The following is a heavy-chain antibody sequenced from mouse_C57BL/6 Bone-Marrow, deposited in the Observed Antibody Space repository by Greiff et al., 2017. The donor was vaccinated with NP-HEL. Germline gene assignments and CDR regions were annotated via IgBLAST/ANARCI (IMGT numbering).Heavy chain of an antibody. CDR2: IDPSDSYT. CDR1: GYTFTSYW. Sequence: QVQLQQSGAELVMPGASVKLSCKASGYTFTSYWMHWVKQRPGQGLEWIGEIDPSDSYTNYNQKFKGKSTLTVDKSSSTAYMQLSSLTSEDSAVYYCARGEGIYYDYDGEGYWGQGTTLTVSS. V-gene: IGHV1-69*01. D-gene: IGHD2-4*01. CDR3: ARGEGIYYDYDGEGY. J-gene: IGHJ2*01.